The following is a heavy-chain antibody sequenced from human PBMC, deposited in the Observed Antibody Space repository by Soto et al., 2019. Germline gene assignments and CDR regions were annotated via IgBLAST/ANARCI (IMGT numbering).Heavy chain of an antibody. CDR2: ISYDGSNK. Sequence: QVQLVESGGGVVQPGRSLRLSCAASGFTFSSYGMHWVRQAPGKGLEWVAVISYDGSNKYYADSVKGRFTISRDNSKNTLYLQMNSLRAEDTAVYYCAKDPGVSAIAAAGVFDYWGQGTLVTVSS. CDR1: GFTFSSYG. D-gene: IGHD6-13*01. J-gene: IGHJ4*02. CDR3: AKDPGVSAIAAAGVFDY. V-gene: IGHV3-30*18.